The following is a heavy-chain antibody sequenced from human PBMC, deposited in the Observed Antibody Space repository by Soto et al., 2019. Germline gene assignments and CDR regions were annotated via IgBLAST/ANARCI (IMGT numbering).Heavy chain of an antibody. CDR3: ARINYDILTSYVNHDY. V-gene: IGHV3-23*01. Sequence: GGSLRLSCAASGFTFSSYAMSWVRQAPGKGLEWVSAISGSGGSTYYADSVKSRLTISKDTSKSQVVLTMTNMDPVDTAAYYCARINYDILTSYVNHDYWGQGALVTVSS. CDR1: GFTFSSYA. D-gene: IGHD3-9*01. J-gene: IGHJ4*02. CDR2: ISGSGGST.